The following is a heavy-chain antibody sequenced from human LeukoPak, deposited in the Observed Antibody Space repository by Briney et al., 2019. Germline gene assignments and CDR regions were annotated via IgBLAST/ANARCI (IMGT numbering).Heavy chain of an antibody. Sequence: GGSLRLSCAASGFTFSSYSMNWVRQAPGKGLEWVSSISSSSSYIYYADSVKGRFTISRDNAKNSLYLQMNSLRDEDTAVDYCARDSQVLLWCGEMKDAFDIWGQGTMVTVSS. CDR1: GFTFSSYS. J-gene: IGHJ3*02. V-gene: IGHV3-21*01. D-gene: IGHD3-10*01. CDR3: ARDSQVLLWCGEMKDAFDI. CDR2: ISSSSSYI.